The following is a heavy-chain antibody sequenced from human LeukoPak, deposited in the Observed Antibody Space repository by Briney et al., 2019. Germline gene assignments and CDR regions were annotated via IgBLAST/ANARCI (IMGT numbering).Heavy chain of an antibody. J-gene: IGHJ4*02. V-gene: IGHV4-39*01. Sequence: SETLSLTCTVSGGSISSSSYYWGWVRQPPRKGLEWIGNIYYSGSTYYNASLQSRVTISIDTSKNQFSLRLSSVTAADTAMYFCAKSGGYGLIDYWGQGTLVTVSS. CDR2: IYYSGST. CDR1: GGSISSSSYY. CDR3: AKSGGYGLIDY. D-gene: IGHD1-26*01.